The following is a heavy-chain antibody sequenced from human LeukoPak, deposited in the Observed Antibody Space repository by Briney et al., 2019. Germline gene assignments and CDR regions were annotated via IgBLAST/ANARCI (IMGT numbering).Heavy chain of an antibody. V-gene: IGHV1-2*02. CDR2: INPNSGGT. J-gene: IGHJ4*02. Sequence: GASVKVSCEASGYTFTDYYLHWVRQAPGQGLEWMGWINPNSGGTNYAQTFQGRVTMTRDTSITTAYLELSRLRSDDTAVYYCARIGYNLYFDYWGQGTLVTVSS. CDR1: GYTFTDYY. D-gene: IGHD1-14*01. CDR3: ARIGYNLYFDY.